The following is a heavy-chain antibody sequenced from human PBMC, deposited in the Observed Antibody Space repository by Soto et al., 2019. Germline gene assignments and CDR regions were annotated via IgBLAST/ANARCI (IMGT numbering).Heavy chain of an antibody. J-gene: IGHJ4*02. CDR3: AHLAKKFGITGTDWERYFDY. D-gene: IGHD1-7*01. CDR2: IYWDDDK. CDR1: GFSLSTSGVG. Sequence: SGPTLVNPTQTLTLTCTFSGFSLSTSGVGVGWIRQPPGKALEWLALIYWDDDKRYSPSLKSRLTITKDTSKNQVVLTMTNMDPVDTATYYCAHLAKKFGITGTDWERYFDYWGQGTLVTVSS. V-gene: IGHV2-5*02.